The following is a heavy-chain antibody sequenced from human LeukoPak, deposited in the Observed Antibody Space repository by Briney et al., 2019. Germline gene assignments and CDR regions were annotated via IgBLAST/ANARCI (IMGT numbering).Heavy chain of an antibody. CDR2: IYYSGST. D-gene: IGHD4-23*01. Sequence: SETLSLTCTVSGGSISSSSYYWGWIRQPPGKGLEWIGSIYYSGSTYYNPSLKSRVTISVDTSKNQFSLKLSSVTAADTAVYYCARTIGGNHHWYFDLWGRGTLVTVSS. V-gene: IGHV4-39*01. J-gene: IGHJ2*01. CDR3: ARTIGGNHHWYFDL. CDR1: GGSISSSSYY.